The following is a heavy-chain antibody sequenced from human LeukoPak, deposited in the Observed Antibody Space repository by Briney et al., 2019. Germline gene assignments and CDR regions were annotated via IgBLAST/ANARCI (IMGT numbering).Heavy chain of an antibody. CDR2: ISGNGGDK. CDR3: VKDRVTTPYNWFDP. V-gene: IGHV3-23*01. Sequence: GGSLRLSCAASGFTFSNYAMAWVRQAPGKGLEWVSSISGNGGDKYYAPSVKGRFTISRDNFENTLYLDMNSPTADDTAVYYCVKDRVTTPYNWFDPWGQGTLVTVSS. J-gene: IGHJ5*02. D-gene: IGHD2-21*02. CDR1: GFTFSNYA.